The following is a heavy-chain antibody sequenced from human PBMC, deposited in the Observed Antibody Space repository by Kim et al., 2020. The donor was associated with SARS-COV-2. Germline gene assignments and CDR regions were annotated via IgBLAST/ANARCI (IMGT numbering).Heavy chain of an antibody. CDR3: AKRPGWDYYYGMDV. D-gene: IGHD3-16*01. Sequence: AAPVKARVTIPEDNSKNTLYLQMNSLGADDTAVYYCAKRPGWDYYYGMDVWGQGTTVTVSS. V-gene: IGHV3-23*01. J-gene: IGHJ6*02.